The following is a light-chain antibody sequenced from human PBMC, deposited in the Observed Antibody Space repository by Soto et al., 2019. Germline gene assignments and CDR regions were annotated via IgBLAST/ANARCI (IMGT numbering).Light chain of an antibody. J-gene: IGKJ2*01. CDR1: QGVRSN. CDR2: DAF. V-gene: IGKV3-15*01. CDR3: QHYNNWPPYN. Sequence: ETVMTQSPDTLSMSPGERVTLSCRASQGVRSNVAWYQQKGGQAPRLLIYDAFTRAAGIPARFSGSASGTEFTLVISSLQSEDSAIYYCQHYNNWPPYNFGQGTKLEIK.